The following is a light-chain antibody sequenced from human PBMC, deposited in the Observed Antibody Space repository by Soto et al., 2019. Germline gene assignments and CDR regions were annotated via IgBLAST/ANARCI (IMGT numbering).Light chain of an antibody. CDR1: QSVSSY. V-gene: IGKV3-15*01. CDR2: GAS. CDR3: QQYSSSPIT. Sequence: EIVMTQSPATLSVSPGERVTLSCRASQSVSSYLAWYQQKPGQAPRLLIYGASTGATGIPARFSGGGSGTDFSLTISRLDPEDFAVCYCQQYSSSPITFGQGTRLEIK. J-gene: IGKJ5*01.